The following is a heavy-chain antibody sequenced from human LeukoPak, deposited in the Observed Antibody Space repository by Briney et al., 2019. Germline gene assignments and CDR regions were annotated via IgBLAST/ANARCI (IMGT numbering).Heavy chain of an antibody. CDR3: ARDPGYSSSWYNAFDI. J-gene: IGHJ3*02. CDR1: GFTFSSYA. D-gene: IGHD6-13*01. V-gene: IGHV3-23*01. Sequence: GGSLRLSCAASGFTFSSYAMSWVRQAPGKGLEWVSAISGSAFSTYYADSVKGRFTISRDNSKNTLYLQMNSLRAEDTAVYYCARDPGYSSSWYNAFDIWGQGTMVTVSS. CDR2: ISGSAFST.